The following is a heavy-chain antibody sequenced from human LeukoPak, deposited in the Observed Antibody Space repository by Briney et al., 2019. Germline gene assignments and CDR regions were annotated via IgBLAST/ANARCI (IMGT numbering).Heavy chain of an antibody. D-gene: IGHD2-15*01. CDR3: ARDPHCSGGSCYGLPRGYMDV. V-gene: IGHV4-59*01. CDR1: GGSISSYY. J-gene: IGHJ6*03. CDR2: IYNSGST. Sequence: SETMSLTCTVSGGSISSYYWSWIRQPPGKGLEWIGYIYNSGSTNYNPSLKSRVTISVDTSKNQFSLKLSSVTAADTAVYYCARDPHCSGGSCYGLPRGYMDVWGKGTTVTVSS.